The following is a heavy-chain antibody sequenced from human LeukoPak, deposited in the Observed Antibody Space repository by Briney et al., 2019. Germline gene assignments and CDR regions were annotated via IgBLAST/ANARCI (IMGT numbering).Heavy chain of an antibody. CDR1: GYSISSGHY. Sequence: SETLSLTCSVSGYSISSGHYWGWIRQPPGKGLEWIGTIYESGNTYYNPSLKSRVTISVDTSKNQFSLKLSSVTAADTAVYYCARVRFLEWSGFDYWGQGTLVTVSS. CDR2: IYESGNT. V-gene: IGHV4-38-2*02. CDR3: ARVRFLEWSGFDY. D-gene: IGHD3-3*01. J-gene: IGHJ4*02.